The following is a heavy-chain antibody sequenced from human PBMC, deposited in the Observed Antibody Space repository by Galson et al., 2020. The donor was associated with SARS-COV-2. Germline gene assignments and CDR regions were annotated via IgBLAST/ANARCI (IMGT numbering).Heavy chain of an antibody. J-gene: IGHJ4*02. CDR3: AKDMYSSGWYGVLGY. Sequence: GGSLRLSCAASGFTFSSYAMSWVRQAPGKGLEWVSAISGSGGSTYYADSVKGRFTISRDNSKNTLYLQMNSLRAEDTAVYYCAKDMYSSGWYGVLGYWGQGTLVTVSS. D-gene: IGHD6-19*01. V-gene: IGHV3-23*01. CDR1: GFTFSSYA. CDR2: ISGSGGST.